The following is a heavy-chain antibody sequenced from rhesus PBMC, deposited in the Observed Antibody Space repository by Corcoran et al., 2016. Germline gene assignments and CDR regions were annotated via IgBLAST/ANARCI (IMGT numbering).Heavy chain of an antibody. CDR1: GGSISGYYY. J-gene: IGHJ4*01. CDR2: IYGNSANT. CDR3: AREAYDSGADY. Sequence: QVQLQQWGEGLVKPSETLSLTCAVYGGSISGYYYWSWIRQPPGKGLEWIGYIYGNSANTNYHPSLKIRVTISKDTSKNQFSLKLSSVTAADTAVYYCAREAYDSGADYWGQGVLVTVSS. V-gene: IGHV4-73*01. D-gene: IGHD3-28*01.